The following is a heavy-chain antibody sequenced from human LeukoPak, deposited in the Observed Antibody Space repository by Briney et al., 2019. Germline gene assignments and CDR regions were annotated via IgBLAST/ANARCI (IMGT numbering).Heavy chain of an antibody. Sequence: PGGSLRLSCAASGFTFSSYAMHWVRQAPGKGLEWVAVISYDGSNKYYADSVKGRFTISRDNSKNTLYLQMNSLRAEDTAVYYCARALSGYDPLDYWGQGTLVTVSS. CDR2: ISYDGSNK. CDR1: GFTFSSYA. V-gene: IGHV3-30*04. CDR3: ARALSGYDPLDY. J-gene: IGHJ4*02. D-gene: IGHD5-12*01.